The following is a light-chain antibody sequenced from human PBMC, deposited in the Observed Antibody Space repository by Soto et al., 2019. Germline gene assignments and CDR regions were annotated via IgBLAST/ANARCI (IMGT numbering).Light chain of an antibody. V-gene: IGKV3-20*01. CDR1: QSVSSSY. CDR3: QQYGSSPEIT. CDR2: GAS. J-gene: IGKJ3*01. Sequence: EVVLTQSPGTLSLSPGERATFFCRASQSVSSSYLAWYQQKPGQAPRLLIYGASNRATGIPDWFSGSGSGTDFTLTISRLEPEDFAVYYCQQYGSSPEITFGPGTKVDIK.